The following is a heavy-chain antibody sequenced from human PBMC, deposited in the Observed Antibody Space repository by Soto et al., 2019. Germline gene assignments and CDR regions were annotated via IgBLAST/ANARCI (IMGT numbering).Heavy chain of an antibody. CDR2: IYYSGST. J-gene: IGHJ5*02. D-gene: IGHD4-17*01. V-gene: IGHV4-31*03. CDR3: ARESGEYGDYGGDWFDP. Sequence: QVQLQESGPGLVKPSQTLSLTCTDSGGSISSGGYYWSWIRQHPGKGLEWIGYIYYSGSTYYNPSLKSRVTISVDTSKNQFSLKLSSVTAADTAVYYCARESGEYGDYGGDWFDPWGQGTLVTVSS. CDR1: GGSISSGGYY.